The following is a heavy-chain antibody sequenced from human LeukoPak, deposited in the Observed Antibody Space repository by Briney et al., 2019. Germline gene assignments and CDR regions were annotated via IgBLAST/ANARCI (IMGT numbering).Heavy chain of an antibody. Sequence: SETLSLTCTVSGGSISSSSAYWGWIRQPPGKGLEWIGSIYYSKNTYYNPSLKSRVTISADTSKNQFSLTLGSVSATDTAVYYCVSPRGFSYGYFDYWGQGTLLTVSS. D-gene: IGHD5-18*01. CDR2: IYYSKNT. J-gene: IGHJ4*02. CDR3: VSPRGFSYGYFDY. V-gene: IGHV4-39*01. CDR1: GGSISSSSAY.